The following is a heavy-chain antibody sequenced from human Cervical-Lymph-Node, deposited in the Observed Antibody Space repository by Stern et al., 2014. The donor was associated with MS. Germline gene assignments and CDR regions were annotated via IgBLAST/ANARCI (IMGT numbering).Heavy chain of an antibody. D-gene: IGHD1-14*01. J-gene: IGHJ4*02. CDR1: GFSLTTTGVG. CDR2: IYWNDER. CDR3: ARARSISPYYFDS. V-gene: IGHV2-5*01. Sequence: QVTLKESGPTLVKPTQTLTLTCTFSGFSLTTTGVGVGWIRQPPGKALEWIPLIYWNDERRFSPSLRSRVTITKDTSKKEVVLQMTNVDPLDTATYYCARARSISPYYFDSWGQGALVTVSS.